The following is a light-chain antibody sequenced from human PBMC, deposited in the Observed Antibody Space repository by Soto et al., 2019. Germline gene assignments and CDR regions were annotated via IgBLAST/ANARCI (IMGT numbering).Light chain of an antibody. J-gene: IGKJ4*01. Sequence: DIEMTQSPSTLSASGGDRVTIXXRASQSISSWLAWYQQKPGKAPKXVIYDASSLESGVPSRFSGSGSGTEFTLTISSLQPDDFATYYCQQYNSYSLTFGGGTKVDIK. CDR3: QQYNSYSLT. CDR1: QSISSW. CDR2: DAS. V-gene: IGKV1-5*01.